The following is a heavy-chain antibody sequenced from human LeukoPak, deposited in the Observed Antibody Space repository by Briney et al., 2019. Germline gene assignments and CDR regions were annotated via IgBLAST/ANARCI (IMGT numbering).Heavy chain of an antibody. Sequence: GASVKVSCKASGGTFSSYAISWVRQAPGQGLEWMGGIIPIFGTANYAQKFQGRVTITADESTSTAYMELSSLRSEDTVVYYCARGNDFWSIFDYWGQGTLVTVSS. CDR1: GGTFSSYA. V-gene: IGHV1-69*13. J-gene: IGHJ4*02. D-gene: IGHD3-3*01. CDR2: IIPIFGTA. CDR3: ARGNDFWSIFDY.